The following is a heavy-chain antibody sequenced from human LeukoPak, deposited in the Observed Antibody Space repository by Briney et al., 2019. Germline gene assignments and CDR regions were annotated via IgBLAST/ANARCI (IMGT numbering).Heavy chain of an antibody. D-gene: IGHD1-26*01. Sequence: GGSLRLSCAASGFTFSSYAMSWVRQAPGKGLEWVSAISGSGGSTYYADSVKGRFTISRDNSKNTLYLQMNSLRAEDTAVYYCARDLGFEWELFDYWGQGTLVTVSS. V-gene: IGHV3-23*01. CDR3: ARDLGFEWELFDY. CDR2: ISGSGGST. CDR1: GFTFSSYA. J-gene: IGHJ4*02.